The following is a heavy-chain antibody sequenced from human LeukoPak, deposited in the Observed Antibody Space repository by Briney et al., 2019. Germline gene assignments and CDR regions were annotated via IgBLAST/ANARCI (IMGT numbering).Heavy chain of an antibody. Sequence: GGSVRLSCAASRFTFSGSAMHWVRQASGRGLEWVGRIRSKANSYATAYAASVKGRFTISRDDSKNTAYLQMNSLKTEDPAVYYCTRQELWGQGTLVTVSS. CDR3: TRQEL. J-gene: IGHJ4*02. CDR2: IRSKANSYAT. CDR1: RFTFSGSA. D-gene: IGHD2/OR15-2a*01. V-gene: IGHV3-73*01.